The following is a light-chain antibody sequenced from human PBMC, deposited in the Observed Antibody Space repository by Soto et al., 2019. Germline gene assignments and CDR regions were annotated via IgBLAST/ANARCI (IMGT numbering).Light chain of an antibody. J-gene: IGLJ2*01. V-gene: IGLV1-40*01. CDR1: SSNIGSFYD. CDR2: GDN. Sequence: QAVVTQPPSVSGAPGQRVTIPCTGSSSNIGSFYDVHWYQQLPGTVPKLLIYGDNNRPSGVPYRFSGSKSGTSASLALNGLPADDEADYYCQSYDNSLSNVVFGGGTKLTVL. CDR3: QSYDNSLSNVV.